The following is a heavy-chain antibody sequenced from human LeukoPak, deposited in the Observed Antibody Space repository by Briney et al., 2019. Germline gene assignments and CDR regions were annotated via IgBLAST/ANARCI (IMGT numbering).Heavy chain of an antibody. Sequence: PSETLSLTCTVSGGSISSSSYYWGWIRQPPGEGLEWIGSIYYSGSTYYNPSLKSRVTISVDTSKNQFSLKLSSVTAADTAVYYCARRSLDSSGYFDYWGQGTLVTVSS. CDR3: ARRSLDSSGYFDY. V-gene: IGHV4-39*01. CDR2: IYYSGST. D-gene: IGHD3-22*01. J-gene: IGHJ4*02. CDR1: GGSISSSSYY.